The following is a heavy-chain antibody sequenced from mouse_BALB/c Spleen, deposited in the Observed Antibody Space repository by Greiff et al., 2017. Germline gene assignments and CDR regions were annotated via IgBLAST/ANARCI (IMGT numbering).Heavy chain of an antibody. CDR1: GYTFTDYE. CDR3: TRGGYRYEGFDY. CDR2: IDPETGGT. D-gene: IGHD2-14*01. Sequence: QVQLKESGAELVRPGASVTLSCKASGYTFTDYEMHWVKQTPVHGLEWIGAIDPETGGTAYNQKFKGKATLTADKSSSTAYMELRSLTSEDSAVYYCTRGGYRYEGFDYWGQGTTLTVSS. V-gene: IGHV1-15*01. J-gene: IGHJ2*01.